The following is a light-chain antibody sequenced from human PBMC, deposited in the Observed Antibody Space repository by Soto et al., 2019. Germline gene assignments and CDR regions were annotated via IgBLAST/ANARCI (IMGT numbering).Light chain of an antibody. CDR1: SSDVGCHNY. J-gene: IGLJ2*01. CDR2: NVD. Sequence: QSVLTQVASVSASPGQSITISCTGTSSDVGCHNYVSWYQQHPGNAPKLMIYNVDYRPSVVSNRFSGSKSGNTASLTISVLQADDEAYYYCSSYADSSTVVFGGGTKVTVL. V-gene: IGLV2-14*03. CDR3: SSYADSSTVV.